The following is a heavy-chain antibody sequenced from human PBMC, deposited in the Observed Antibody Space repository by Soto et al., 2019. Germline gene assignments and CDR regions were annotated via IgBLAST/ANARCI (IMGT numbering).Heavy chain of an antibody. D-gene: IGHD2-2*01. CDR3: AKGTPALTV. CDR2: ISYDGSNK. CDR1: GFTFSSYG. V-gene: IGHV3-30*18. J-gene: IGHJ4*02. Sequence: GWSLRLSCAASGFTFSSYGMHWVRQAPGKGLEWVAVISYDGSNKYYADSVKGRFTISRDNSKSTLYLQMNSLRAEDTAVYYCAKGTPALTVWGQGTLVTVSS.